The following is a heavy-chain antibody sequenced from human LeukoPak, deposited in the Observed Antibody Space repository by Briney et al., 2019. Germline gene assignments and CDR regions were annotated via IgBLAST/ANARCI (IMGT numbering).Heavy chain of an antibody. CDR3: ARYSSSWPHTVIDY. D-gene: IGHD6-13*01. Sequence: PSETLSLTCTVSGGSISSYYWSWIRQPAGKGLEWTGRIYTSGSTNYNPSLKSRVTISVDTSKNQFSLKLSSVTAADTAVYYCARYSSSWPHTVIDYWGQGTLVTVSS. V-gene: IGHV4-4*07. CDR2: IYTSGST. CDR1: GGSISSYY. J-gene: IGHJ4*02.